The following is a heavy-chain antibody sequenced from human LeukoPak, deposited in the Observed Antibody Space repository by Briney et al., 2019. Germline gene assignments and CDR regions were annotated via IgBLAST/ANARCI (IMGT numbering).Heavy chain of an antibody. J-gene: IGHJ3*02. CDR1: GYTFTGYY. Sequence: ASVKVSCKASGYTFTGYYMHWVRQAPGQGLEWMGWINPNSGGTNYAQKFQGRVTMTRDTSISTAYMELSRLRSDDTAVYYCARDSEAVAGTADAFDIWGQGTMVTVSS. V-gene: IGHV1-2*02. CDR3: ARDSEAVAGTADAFDI. D-gene: IGHD6-19*01. CDR2: INPNSGGT.